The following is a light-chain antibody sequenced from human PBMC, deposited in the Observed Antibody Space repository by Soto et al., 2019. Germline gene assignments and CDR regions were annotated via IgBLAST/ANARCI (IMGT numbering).Light chain of an antibody. CDR3: SSYTNINTRACV. CDR2: EVT. J-gene: IGLJ1*01. V-gene: IGLV2-14*01. Sequence: QSVLTQPSSVCGSPGRTINISCTGTIGDIGSYNRVSWYQQHPGKAPKLIIYEVTDRASGVSNRFSGSKSGNTASLTISGLQAEDEAEYYCSSYTNINTRACVFGTGTKVTVL. CDR1: IGDIGSYNR.